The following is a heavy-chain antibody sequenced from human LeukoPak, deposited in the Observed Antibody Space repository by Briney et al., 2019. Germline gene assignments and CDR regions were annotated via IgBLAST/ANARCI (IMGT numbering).Heavy chain of an antibody. D-gene: IGHD3-10*01. CDR1: GFTFSSYA. Sequence: GGSLRLSCAASGFTFSSYAMSWVRQAPGKGLEWVSAISGSGGSTYYADSVKGRFTISRDNSKNTLYLQMNSLRAEDTAVYYCANSGGYGSEKFDYWGQGTLVTVSS. V-gene: IGHV3-23*01. CDR3: ANSGGYGSEKFDY. CDR2: ISGSGGST. J-gene: IGHJ4*02.